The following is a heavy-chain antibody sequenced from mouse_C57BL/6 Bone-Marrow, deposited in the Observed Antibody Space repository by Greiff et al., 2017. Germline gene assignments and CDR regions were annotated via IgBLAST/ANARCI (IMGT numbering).Heavy chain of an antibody. CDR1: GYTFTDYY. CDR2: IYPGSGNT. D-gene: IGHD2-12*01. Sequence: VKLVESGAELVRPGASVKLSCKASGYTFTDYYINWVKQRPGQGLEWIARIYPGSGNTYYNEKFKGKATLTAEKSSSTAYMQLSSLTSEDSAVYFCARLRHAMDYWGQGTSVTVSS. V-gene: IGHV1-76*01. CDR3: ARLRHAMDY. J-gene: IGHJ4*01.